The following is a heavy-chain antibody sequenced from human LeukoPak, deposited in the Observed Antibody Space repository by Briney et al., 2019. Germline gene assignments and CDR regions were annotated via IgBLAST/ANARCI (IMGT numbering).Heavy chain of an antibody. CDR1: GFTFSSYA. V-gene: IGHV3-23*01. D-gene: IGHD4-11*01. CDR2: ISGSGGST. Sequence: GGSLRLSCAASGFTFSSYAMSWVRQAPGKGLEWVSAISGSGGSTYHADSVKGRFTISRDNSKNTLYLQMNSLRAEDTAVYYCAKSSDYTYYYYMDVWGKGTTVTVSS. J-gene: IGHJ6*03. CDR3: AKSSDYTYYYYMDV.